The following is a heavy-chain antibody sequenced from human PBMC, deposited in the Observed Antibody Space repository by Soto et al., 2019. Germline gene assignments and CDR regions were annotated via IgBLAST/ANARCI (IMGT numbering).Heavy chain of an antibody. CDR3: ARSTTDGDCFDY. CDR2: INPNSGGT. Sequence: ASVKVSCKASGYTFTGYYMHWVRQAPGQGLEWMGWINPNSGGTNYAQKFQGRVTMTRDTSISTAYMELSRLRSDDTAVYYCARSTTDGDCFDYWGQGTLVTVSS. CDR1: GYTFTGYY. V-gene: IGHV1-2*02. J-gene: IGHJ4*02. D-gene: IGHD2-21*01.